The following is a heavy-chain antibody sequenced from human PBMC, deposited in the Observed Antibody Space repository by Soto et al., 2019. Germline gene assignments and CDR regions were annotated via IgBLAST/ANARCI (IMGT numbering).Heavy chain of an antibody. CDR3: TRSGGSSSFGS. CDR2: IRSKTHNYAT. V-gene: IGHV3-73*02. Sequence: EVQLVESGGGLVQPGESLKLSCAASGFTLSGSAVHWVRQASGKGLEWVGRIRSKTHNYATDYIASVKGRFTISRDDSNNTAYLQMNGLKTDDTAVYYCTRSGGSSSFGSWGQGTLVTVSS. CDR1: GFTLSGSA. D-gene: IGHD1-26*01. J-gene: IGHJ5*02.